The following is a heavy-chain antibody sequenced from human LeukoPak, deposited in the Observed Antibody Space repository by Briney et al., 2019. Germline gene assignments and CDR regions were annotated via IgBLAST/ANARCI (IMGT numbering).Heavy chain of an antibody. CDR2: IYYSGNT. CDR3: ASPYYGSGSYIVDP. J-gene: IGHJ5*02. D-gene: IGHD3-10*01. Sequence: PSETLSLTCTVSGGSISSSSYYWGWIRQPPGKGLEWIGSIYYSGNTYYNPSLKSRVTISVDTSKNQFSLKLSSVTAADTAVYYCASPYYGSGSYIVDPWGQGTLVTVSS. CDR1: GGSISSSSYY. V-gene: IGHV4-39*01.